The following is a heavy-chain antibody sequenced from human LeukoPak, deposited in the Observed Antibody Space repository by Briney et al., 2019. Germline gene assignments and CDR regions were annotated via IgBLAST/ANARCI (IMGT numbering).Heavy chain of an antibody. D-gene: IGHD2-21*02. J-gene: IGHJ4*02. V-gene: IGHV3-7*01. CDR3: ARGRRCGYDCLGFHH. CDR2: IKQDGSQR. CDR1: GFTFSDYW. Sequence: PGGSLRLSCTASGFTFSDYWMTWVRQAPGKGPEWVANIKQDGSQRYYVDSVRGRFTISRDNSKNTLYLQMNSLRAEDTAVYYCARGRRCGYDCLGFHHWGQGTLVTVSS.